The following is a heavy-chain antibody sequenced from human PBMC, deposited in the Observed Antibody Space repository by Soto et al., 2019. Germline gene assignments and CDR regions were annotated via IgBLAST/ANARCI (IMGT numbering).Heavy chain of an antibody. CDR2: SIPIFGTA. Sequence: QVQLVQSGAEVKKPGSSVKFSCKASGGTFSSYAISWVRQAPGQGLEWMGGSIPIFGTANYAQKFQGRVTITADKSTSTAYMELSSLRSEDTAVYYCARGGAGYSYGEYYFDYWGQGTLVTVSS. V-gene: IGHV1-69*06. CDR1: GGTFSSYA. CDR3: ARGGAGYSYGEYYFDY. D-gene: IGHD5-18*01. J-gene: IGHJ4*02.